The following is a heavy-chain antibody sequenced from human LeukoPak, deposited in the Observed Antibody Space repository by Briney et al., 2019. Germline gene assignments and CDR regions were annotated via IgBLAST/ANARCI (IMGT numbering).Heavy chain of an antibody. CDR1: GYTFTSYA. D-gene: IGHD3-3*01. CDR3: ARVWSGYDYCGMDV. CDR2: INAGNGNT. V-gene: IGHV1-3*01. Sequence: ASVKVSCKASGYTFTSYAMHWVRQAPGQRLEWMGWINAGNGNTKYSQKFQGRVTITADESTSTAYMELSSLRSEDTAVYYCARVWSGYDYCGMDVWGQGTTVTVSS. J-gene: IGHJ6*02.